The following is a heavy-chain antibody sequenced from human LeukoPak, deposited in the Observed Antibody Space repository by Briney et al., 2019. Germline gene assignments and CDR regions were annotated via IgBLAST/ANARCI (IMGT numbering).Heavy chain of an antibody. V-gene: IGHV3-21*03. CDR1: GFTFNAYS. D-gene: IGHD6-13*01. Sequence: PGGSLRLSCAASGFTFNAYSMNWVRQAPGKGLEWVSSISSSGDYIYYADSLKGRFTISRDNAKNSLFLQMSSLRTEDTAVYYCTTAPRIGADSSWGQGTLVTVSS. CDR3: TTAPRIGADSS. J-gene: IGHJ5*02. CDR2: ISSSGDYI.